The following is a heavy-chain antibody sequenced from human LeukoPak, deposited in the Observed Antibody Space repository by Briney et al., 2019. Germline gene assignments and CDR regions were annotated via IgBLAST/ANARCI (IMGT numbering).Heavy chain of an antibody. D-gene: IGHD6-19*01. CDR1: GFTFSSYW. Sequence: PGGSLRLSCAASGFTFSSYWIHWVRQAPGKGLVWVSRINSDGSSTRYADSVKGRFTISRDNAKNMLYLQMNSLRAEDTAVYYCATSEARSNGWYVYWGQGTLVTVSS. CDR2: INSDGSST. J-gene: IGHJ4*02. V-gene: IGHV3-74*01. CDR3: ATSEARSNGWYVY.